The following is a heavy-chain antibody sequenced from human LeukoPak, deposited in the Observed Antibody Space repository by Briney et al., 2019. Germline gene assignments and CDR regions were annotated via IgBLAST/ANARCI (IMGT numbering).Heavy chain of an antibody. J-gene: IGHJ4*02. CDR3: ARRASYGSGSYYRYYFDY. CDR2: LYNNGST. V-gene: IGHV4-39*07. CDR1: GASISGSGYY. D-gene: IGHD3-10*01. Sequence: PSETLSLTCAVSGASISGSGYYLGWIRQPPGKGLEWIGRLYNNGSTNYSPSLKSRVIMSFDPSKNQFSLKLNSVTAADTAVYYCARRASYGSGSYYRYYFDYWGQGTLVTVSS.